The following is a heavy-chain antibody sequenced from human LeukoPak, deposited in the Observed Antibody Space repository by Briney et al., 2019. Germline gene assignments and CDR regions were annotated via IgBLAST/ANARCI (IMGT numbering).Heavy chain of an antibody. Sequence: GGSLRLSCAASGFTFRSYAMSWVRQAPGKGLEWVSGITGSGSTTYYTDSAKGRFTISRDNSKNTLYLQMNSLRAEDTAVYYCARGNHDYGDYRSFGYWGQGTLVTVSS. V-gene: IGHV3-23*01. CDR2: ITGSGSTT. CDR3: ARGNHDYGDYRSFGY. D-gene: IGHD4-17*01. J-gene: IGHJ4*02. CDR1: GFTFRSYA.